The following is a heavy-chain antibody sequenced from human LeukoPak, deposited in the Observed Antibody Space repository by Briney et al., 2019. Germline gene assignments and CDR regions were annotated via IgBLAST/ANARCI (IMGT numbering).Heavy chain of an antibody. D-gene: IGHD4-17*01. CDR1: GGTFSSYA. J-gene: IGHJ4*02. CDR3: ARDYGDYLYYFDY. V-gene: IGHV1-69*04. CDR2: IIPILGIA. Sequence: ASVKVSCKASGGTFSSYAISWMRQAPGQGLEWMGRIIPILGIANYAQKFQGRVTITADKSTSTAYMELSSLRSEDTAVYYCARDYGDYLYYFDYWGQGTLVTVSS.